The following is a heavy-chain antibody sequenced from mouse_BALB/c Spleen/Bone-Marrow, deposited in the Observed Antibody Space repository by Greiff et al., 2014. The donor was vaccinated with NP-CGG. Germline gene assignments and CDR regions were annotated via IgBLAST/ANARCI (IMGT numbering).Heavy chain of an antibody. V-gene: IGHV5-12-1*01. CDR3: ARQILRGFAY. D-gene: IGHD1-1*01. CDR1: GFAFSSYD. J-gene: IGHJ3*01. Sequence: EVKLMESGGGLVKPGGSLKLSCAASGFAFSSYDMSWVRQTPEKRLEWVAYISSGGGSTYYSETVKGRFTISRDNAKNTLYLQMSSLKSEDTAMYYCARQILRGFAYWGQGTLVTVSA. CDR2: ISSGGGST.